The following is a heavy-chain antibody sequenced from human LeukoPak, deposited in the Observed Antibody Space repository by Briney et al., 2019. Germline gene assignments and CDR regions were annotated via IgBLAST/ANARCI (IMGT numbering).Heavy chain of an antibody. CDR1: GYTFTGYY. CDR2: INPNSGGT. D-gene: IGHD2-15*01. CDR3: ARVRRVGYCSGGSCYGFDP. J-gene: IGHJ5*02. V-gene: IGHV1-2*02. Sequence: ASVXXXCKASGYTFTGYYXHWVRQXPGQGLEWMGXINPNSGGTNYAQKFQGRVTMTRDTSISTAYMELSRLRSDDTAVYYCARVRRVGYCSGGSCYGFDPWGQGTLVTVSS.